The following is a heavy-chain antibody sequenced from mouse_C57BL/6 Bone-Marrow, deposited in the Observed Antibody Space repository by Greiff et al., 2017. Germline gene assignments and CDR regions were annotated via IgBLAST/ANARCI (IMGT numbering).Heavy chain of an antibody. CDR3: ARSYYYGSSPAWFAY. J-gene: IGHJ3*01. D-gene: IGHD1-1*01. CDR1: GFTFSDYG. V-gene: IGHV5-15*01. CDR2: ISHLAYSI. Sequence: EVNLVESGGGLVQPGGSLKLSCAASGFTFSDYGMAWVRQAPRKGPEWVAFISHLAYSIYYADTVTGRFTISSEHAKNTLYLEMSSLRSEDTAMYYCARSYYYGSSPAWFAYWGQGTLVTVSA.